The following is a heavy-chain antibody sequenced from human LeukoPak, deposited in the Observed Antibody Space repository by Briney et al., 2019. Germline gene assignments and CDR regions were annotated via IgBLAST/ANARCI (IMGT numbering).Heavy chain of an antibody. CDR3: ARGLLWAAASGHFDY. V-gene: IGHV1-69*04. D-gene: IGHD3-10*01. CDR1: GGTFSSYA. CDR2: IIPILGIA. J-gene: IGHJ4*02. Sequence: ASVKVSCKASGGTFSSYAISWVRQAPGQGREWMGRIIPILGIANYAQKFQGRVTITADKSTSTAYMELSSLRSEDTAVYYCARGLLWAAASGHFDYWGQGTLVTVSS.